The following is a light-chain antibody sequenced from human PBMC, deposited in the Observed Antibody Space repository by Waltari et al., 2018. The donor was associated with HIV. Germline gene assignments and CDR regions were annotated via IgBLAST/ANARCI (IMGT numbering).Light chain of an antibody. CDR3: QQRGTWPLVT. CDR1: QSVSRH. CDR2: ETS. V-gene: IGKV3-11*01. J-gene: IGKJ4*01. Sequence: EIALTQSPATLSVSPGERAVLSCRASQSVSRHLAWYQQKSGQGPRLLIYETSTRAAGTPGRFKGSGSGTDFVLTITDVEPGDVAVYYCQQRGTWPLVTFGGGTKVE.